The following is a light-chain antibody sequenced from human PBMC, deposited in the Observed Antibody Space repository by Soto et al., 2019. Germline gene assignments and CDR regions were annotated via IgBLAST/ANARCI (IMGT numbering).Light chain of an antibody. J-gene: IGKJ1*01. CDR3: QQYNSYSRT. V-gene: IGKV1-5*03. CDR1: QSISSW. Sequence: EIPMTQSPSTLSASVGDRVTITCRASQSISSWLAWYQQKPGKAPKLLIYKASSLESGVPSRFSGSGSGTEFTLTISSLQPDDFATYYCQQYNSYSRTFGQGTKVEIK. CDR2: KAS.